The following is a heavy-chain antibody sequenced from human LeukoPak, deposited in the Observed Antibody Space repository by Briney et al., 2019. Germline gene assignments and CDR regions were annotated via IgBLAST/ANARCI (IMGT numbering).Heavy chain of an antibody. J-gene: IGHJ4*02. CDR3: AKVPGKTSMASFDY. CDR1: GFTFSSYA. V-gene: IGHV3-23*01. D-gene: IGHD5-24*01. Sequence: GGSLRLSCAASGFTFSSYATSWVRQAPGKGLEWVSAISGSGGSTYYADSVKGRFTISRDNSKNTLYLQMNSLRAEDTAVYYCAKVPGKTSMASFDYWGQGTLVTVSS. CDR2: ISGSGGST.